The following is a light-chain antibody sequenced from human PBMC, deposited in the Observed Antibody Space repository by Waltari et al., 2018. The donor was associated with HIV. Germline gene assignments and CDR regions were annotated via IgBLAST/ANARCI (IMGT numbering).Light chain of an antibody. CDR3: SSYTSSSTRV. V-gene: IGLV2-14*01. J-gene: IGLJ3*02. Sequence: QSALTQPASVSGSPGQSITISCTGTSSDVGGYNYVSWYQQYPGKAPKLMIYDVINRPSRVSNRFSGSKSGNTASLTISGLQAEDEADYYCSSYTSSSTRVLGGGTKLTVL. CDR2: DVI. CDR1: SSDVGGYNY.